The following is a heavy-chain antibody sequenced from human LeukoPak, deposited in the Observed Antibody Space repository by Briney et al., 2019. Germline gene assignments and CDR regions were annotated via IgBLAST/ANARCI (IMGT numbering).Heavy chain of an antibody. CDR2: ISSSGSTI. CDR3: ARARIVVVVAATSPWFDP. D-gene: IGHD2-15*01. CDR1: GFTFSDYY. V-gene: IGHV3-11*01. J-gene: IGHJ5*02. Sequence: GGSLRLSCAASGFTFSDYYMSWIRQAPGKGLEWVSYISSSGSTIYYADSVKGRFTISRDNAKNSLYLQMNSLRAEDTAVYYCARARIVVVVAATSPWFDPWGQGTLVTVSS.